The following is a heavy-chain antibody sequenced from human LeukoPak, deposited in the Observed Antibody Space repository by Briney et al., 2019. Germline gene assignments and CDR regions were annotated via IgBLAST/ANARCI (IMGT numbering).Heavy chain of an antibody. V-gene: IGHV3-48*02. CDR1: GFSLSDYS. CDR2: ITTSSTTI. Sequence: EPGGSLRLSCAASGFSLSDYSMSWVRQAPVKGLECISYITTSSTTIYYADSVKGRFTISRDNAHNSLYLQMTSLRDEDTAVYYCAKGDRALDAFDIWGQGTMVTVSS. CDR3: AKGDRALDAFDI. J-gene: IGHJ3*02. D-gene: IGHD1-26*01.